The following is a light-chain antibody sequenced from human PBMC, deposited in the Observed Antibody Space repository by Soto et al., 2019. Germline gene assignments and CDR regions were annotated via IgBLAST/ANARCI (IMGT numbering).Light chain of an antibody. CDR2: AAS. Sequence: DIQMTHSPSSLSASVGDRVTITCRASQSISSYLNWYQQKPGKAPKLLIYAASSLQSGVPSRFSGSGSGTDFTLTISSLQPDDFATYYCQQYNSYSWTFGQGTKVDIK. CDR3: QQYNSYSWT. V-gene: IGKV1-39*01. CDR1: QSISSY. J-gene: IGKJ1*01.